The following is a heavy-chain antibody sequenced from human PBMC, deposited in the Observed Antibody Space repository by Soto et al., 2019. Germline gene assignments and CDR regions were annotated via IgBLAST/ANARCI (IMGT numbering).Heavy chain of an antibody. V-gene: IGHV5-51*01. CDR3: VRLRCSSIRCYVGWFDP. J-gene: IGHJ5*02. D-gene: IGHD2-2*01. Sequence: GESLKISCEGSGYSFTNYWIGWVRQMPGKGLEWMAIIYPGDSDTRYSLSFQGQVTISADKSINTAYLQWSSLKASDTAMYYCVRLRCSSIRCYVGWFDPWGQGTLVTVSS. CDR2: IYPGDSDT. CDR1: GYSFTNYW.